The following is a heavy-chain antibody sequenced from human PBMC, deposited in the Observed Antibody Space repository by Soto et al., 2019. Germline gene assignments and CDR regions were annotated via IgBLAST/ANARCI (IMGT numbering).Heavy chain of an antibody. Sequence: TISFTASGGGYSSYASSWVRKAPGQGLEWMGGIIPIFGTANYAQKFQGRVTITADKSTSTAYMELSSLRSEDTAVYFCAREGIRAARTVFEFWGKGTLVPVSS. V-gene: IGHV1-69*06. CDR3: AREGIRAARTVFEF. CDR1: GGGYSSYA. D-gene: IGHD6-13*01. J-gene: IGHJ3*01. CDR2: IIPIFGTA.